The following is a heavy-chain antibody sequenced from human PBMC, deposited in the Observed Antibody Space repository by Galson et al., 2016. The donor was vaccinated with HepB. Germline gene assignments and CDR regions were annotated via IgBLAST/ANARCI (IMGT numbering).Heavy chain of an antibody. V-gene: IGHV3-74*01. CDR3: ARLGADTPMRPGSADNSYSGLDV. CDR2: TNSDGSNT. CDR1: GFAFSYYW. J-gene: IGHJ6*02. D-gene: IGHD5-18*01. Sequence: SLRLSCAASGFAFSYYWMHWVRQAPGKGLVWVSHTNSDGSNTYYADSVKGRFTISRDNAKNSLFLQMNGLRVEDTGVCYCARLGADTPMRPGSADNSYSGLDVWGQGTTVIVSS.